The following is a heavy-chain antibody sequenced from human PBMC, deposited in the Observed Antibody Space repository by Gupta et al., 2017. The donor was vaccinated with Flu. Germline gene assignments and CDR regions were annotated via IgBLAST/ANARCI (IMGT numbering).Heavy chain of an antibody. CDR3: ARGMPWATYGYNYFQY. J-gene: IGHJ4*02. V-gene: IGHV1-46*01. CDR2: INPNGGST. CDR1: GYTFATHY. Sequence: QVQLVQSGAEVKRPGASVKISCRTSGYTFATHYIHWVRQAPGQGLEWMGIINPNGGSTKKALKVQGRFTMIGDTSTSTGYMELSSLSYEAKDVYYCARGMPWATYGYNYFQYWGQGTLVTVPS. D-gene: IGHD5-18*01.